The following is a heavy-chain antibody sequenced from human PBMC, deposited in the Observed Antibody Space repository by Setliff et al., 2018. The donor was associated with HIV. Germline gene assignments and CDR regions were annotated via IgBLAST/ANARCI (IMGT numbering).Heavy chain of an antibody. J-gene: IGHJ6*02. D-gene: IGHD3-10*01. CDR1: GYTFDTFG. CDR3: SRSGVPPYYYYGMDV. CDR2: ISAYNGNT. Sequence: ASVKVSCKASGYTFDTFGINWVRQAPGQGLEWMGWISAYNGNTKFAQKFQGRVTMTTDTSTTTAFMELRSLKADDTGIYYCSRSGVPPYYYYGMDVWGQGTTVTVSS. V-gene: IGHV1-18*01.